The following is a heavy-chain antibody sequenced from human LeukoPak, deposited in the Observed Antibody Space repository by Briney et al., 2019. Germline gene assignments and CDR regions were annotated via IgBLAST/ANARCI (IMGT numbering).Heavy chain of an antibody. D-gene: IGHD6-13*01. Sequence: SETLSLTCTVSGGSISSYYWSWIRQPPGKGLEWIGYIYYSGSTNYNPSLKSRVTISVDTSKNQFSLKLSSVTAADTAVYYCARGGSSSISWFDPWGQGTLVTVSS. CDR3: ARGGSSSISWFDP. CDR1: GGSISSYY. J-gene: IGHJ5*02. CDR2: IYYSGST. V-gene: IGHV4-59*01.